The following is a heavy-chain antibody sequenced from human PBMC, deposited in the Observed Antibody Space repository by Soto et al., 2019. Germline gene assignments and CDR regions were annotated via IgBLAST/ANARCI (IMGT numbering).Heavy chain of an antibody. CDR2: ISAYNGNT. CDR1: GYTFTSYG. D-gene: IGHD3-22*01. V-gene: IGHV1-18*04. J-gene: IGHJ3*02. Sequence: QVQLVQSGAEVKKPGASVKVSCKASGYTFTSYGISWVRQAPGQGLEWMGWISAYNGNTNYAQKLQGRVTMTTDTYTSTAYMELRSLRSDDTAVYYCARERITMIVVVGHDAFDIWGQGTMVTVSS. CDR3: ARERITMIVVVGHDAFDI.